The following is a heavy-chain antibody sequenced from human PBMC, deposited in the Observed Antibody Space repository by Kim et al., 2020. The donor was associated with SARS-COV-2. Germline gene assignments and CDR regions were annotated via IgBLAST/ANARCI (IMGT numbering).Heavy chain of an antibody. CDR1: GGSISSSSYY. D-gene: IGHD3-3*01. J-gene: IGHJ4*02. Sequence: SETLSLTCTVSGGSISSSSYYWGWIRQPPGKGLEWIGSIYYSGSTYYNPSLKSRVTISVDTSKNQFSLKLSSVTAADTAVYYCARLGGVFLEWLISYGGGDYWGQGTLVTVSS. CDR3: ARLGGVFLEWLISYGGGDY. V-gene: IGHV4-39*01. CDR2: IYYSGST.